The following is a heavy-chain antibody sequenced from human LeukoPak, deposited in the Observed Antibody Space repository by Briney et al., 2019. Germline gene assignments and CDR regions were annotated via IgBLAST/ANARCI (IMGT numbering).Heavy chain of an antibody. CDR1: GFTFNTYT. Sequence: PGGSLRLSCAASGFTFNTYTMNWVRQAPGKGLECISAISSSSSNIYYADSVKGRFTISRDNAKNSLYLEMNSLRVEDTAVYYCARDPPSVAAVGYSMDVWGRGTTVTVSS. V-gene: IGHV3-48*04. D-gene: IGHD6-13*01. CDR2: ISSSSSNI. CDR3: ARDPPSVAAVGYSMDV. J-gene: IGHJ6*02.